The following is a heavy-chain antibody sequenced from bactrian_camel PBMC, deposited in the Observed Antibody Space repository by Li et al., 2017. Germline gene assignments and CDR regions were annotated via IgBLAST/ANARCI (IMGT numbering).Heavy chain of an antibody. V-gene: IGHV3S1*01. CDR2: IDNGRGNT. CDR3: VAAGSPRNPLAQNY. J-gene: IGHJ4*01. CDR1: GFTFSAYW. D-gene: IGHD1*01. Sequence: HVQLVESGGDLVQPGGSLRLSCRASGFTFSAYWMYWVRQAPGKGLEWVSHIDNGRGNTYDALSVKGRFTTSRDNAKNTAYLQLNNLKGEDTAVYYCVAAGSPRNPLAQNYWGQGTQVTVS.